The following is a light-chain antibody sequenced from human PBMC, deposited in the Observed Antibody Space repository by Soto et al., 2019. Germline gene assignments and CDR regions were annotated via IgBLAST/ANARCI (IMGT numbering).Light chain of an antibody. Sequence: DIQMTQSPSSLSASVGDRVTITCRASQSISNWLAWYQQKPGKAPKLLIYDASSLESGVSLRFSGSGSGTEFTLTISSLQPDNFATYYCQQYNSYSRTFGQGTKVDI. CDR3: QQYNSYSRT. CDR1: QSISNW. CDR2: DAS. V-gene: IGKV1-5*01. J-gene: IGKJ1*01.